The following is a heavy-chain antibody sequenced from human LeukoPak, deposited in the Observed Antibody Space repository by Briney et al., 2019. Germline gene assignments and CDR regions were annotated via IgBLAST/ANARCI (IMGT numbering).Heavy chain of an antibody. CDR3: SRPMGYCSGGSCFPSDY. D-gene: IGHD2-15*01. V-gene: IGHV3-7*01. Sequence: PGGSLRLSCAASGFTFSSFWMSWVRQAPGKGLEWVANIKQDGNEKYYVDSVKGRFTISRDNAKNSLYLQMNSLRAEDTAVYYCSRPMGYCSGGSCFPSDYWGQGTQVTVSS. J-gene: IGHJ4*02. CDR2: IKQDGNEK. CDR1: GFTFSSFW.